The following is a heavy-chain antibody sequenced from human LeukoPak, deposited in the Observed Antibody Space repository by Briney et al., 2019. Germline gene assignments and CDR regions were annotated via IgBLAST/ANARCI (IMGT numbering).Heavy chain of an antibody. CDR1: GFTFSTHG. Sequence: GGSLRLSCAASGFTFSTHGMHWVRQAPGKGLEWVSVIYSGGSTYYADSVKGRFTISRDNSKNTLYLQMNSLRAEDTAVYYCAKDQVATLDYWGQGTLVTVSS. V-gene: IGHV3-NL1*01. CDR2: IYSGGST. J-gene: IGHJ4*02. CDR3: AKDQVATLDY.